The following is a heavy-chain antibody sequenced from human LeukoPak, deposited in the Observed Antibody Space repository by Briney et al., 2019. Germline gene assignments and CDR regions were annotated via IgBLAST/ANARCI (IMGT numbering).Heavy chain of an antibody. Sequence: SETLSLTCAVYGGSSSGYYWSCIRQPPGKGLEWIGEINHSGSTNYNPSLKSRVTISVDTSKNQFSLKLSSVTAADTAVYYCARQNRYGGNPLVWGQGTLVTVSS. J-gene: IGHJ4*02. CDR2: INHSGST. D-gene: IGHD4-23*01. CDR3: ARQNRYGGNPLV. CDR1: GGSSSGYY. V-gene: IGHV4-34*01.